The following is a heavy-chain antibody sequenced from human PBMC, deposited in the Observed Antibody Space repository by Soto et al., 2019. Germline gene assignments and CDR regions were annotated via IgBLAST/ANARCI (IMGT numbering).Heavy chain of an antibody. J-gene: IGHJ5*02. Sequence: LRLSCAASGFTFRSFTMNWVRQAPGKGLEWVSTISSNSAYIYYTDALRGRFTIPRDNAKNSLHLQMNSLRAEDTAVYYCTRDASRDSSARGWFDPWGPGTLVTVSS. CDR1: GFTFRSFT. CDR3: TRDASRDSSARGWFDP. CDR2: ISSNSAYI. V-gene: IGHV3-21*01. D-gene: IGHD6-13*01.